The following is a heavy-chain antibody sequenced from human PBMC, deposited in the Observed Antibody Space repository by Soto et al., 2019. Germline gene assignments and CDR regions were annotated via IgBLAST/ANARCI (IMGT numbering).Heavy chain of an antibody. V-gene: IGHV3-21*01. Sequence: GSLRLSCAASGFTFSSYSMNWVRQAPGKGLEWVSSISSSSSYIYYADSVKGRFTISRDNAKNSLYLQMNSLRAEDTAVYYCARDEVIGSGSYYYWGQGTLVTVSS. CDR2: ISSSSSYI. D-gene: IGHD3-10*01. CDR3: ARDEVIGSGSYYY. CDR1: GFTFSSYS. J-gene: IGHJ4*02.